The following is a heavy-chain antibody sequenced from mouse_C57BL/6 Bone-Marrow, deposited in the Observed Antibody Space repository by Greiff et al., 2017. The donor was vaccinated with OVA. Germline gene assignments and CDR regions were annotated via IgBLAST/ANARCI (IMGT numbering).Heavy chain of an antibody. V-gene: IGHV1-75*01. CDR3: ARSLHNLLLRQVASWYFDV. Sequence: QVQLQQSGPELVKPGASVKISCKASGYTFTDYYINWVKQRPGQGLEWIGWIFPGSGSTYYNEKFKGKATLTVDKSSSTAYMLLSSLTSEDSAVYFCARSLHNLLLRQVASWYFDVWGTGTAVTVSS. D-gene: IGHD1-1*01. J-gene: IGHJ1*03. CDR2: IFPGSGST. CDR1: GYTFTDYY.